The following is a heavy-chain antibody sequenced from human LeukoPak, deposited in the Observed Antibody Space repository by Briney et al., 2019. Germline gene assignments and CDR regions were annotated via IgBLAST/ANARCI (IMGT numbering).Heavy chain of an antibody. Sequence: SETLSLTCTVAGGSISSDVHYWDWIRQAPWNGLEWIGSLLYNGNTWYNPSLESRVTISVDTSENQFSLRLTSVNAADTALYFCTRRGSGNGGTYAGMDVWGPGTSVTVSS. CDR1: GGSISSDVHY. CDR2: LLYNGNT. V-gene: IGHV4-39*01. CDR3: TRRGSGNGGTYAGMDV. D-gene: IGHD1-26*01. J-gene: IGHJ6*02.